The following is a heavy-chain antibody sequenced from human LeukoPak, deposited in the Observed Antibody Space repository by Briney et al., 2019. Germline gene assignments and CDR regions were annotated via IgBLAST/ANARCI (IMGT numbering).Heavy chain of an antibody. J-gene: IGHJ5*02. V-gene: IGHV1-18*01. D-gene: IGHD5-18*01. CDR3: ARLVSGDTAMFNWFDP. Sequence: ASVKVSCKASGYTFTSYGISWVRQAPGQGPEWMGWISAYNGNTNYAQKLQGRVTMTTDTSTSTAYMELRSLRSDDTAVYYCARLVSGDTAMFNWFDPWGQGTLVTVSS. CDR2: ISAYNGNT. CDR1: GYTFTSYG.